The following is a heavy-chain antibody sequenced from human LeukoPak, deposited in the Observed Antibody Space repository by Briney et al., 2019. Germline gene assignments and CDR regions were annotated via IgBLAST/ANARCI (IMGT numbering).Heavy chain of an antibody. V-gene: IGHV4-34*01. CDR1: GFTFSDYY. CDR3: ARGRLARGHYFDY. Sequence: GSLRLSCAASGFTFSDYYMSWIRQAPGKGLEWIGEINHSGSTNYNPSLKSRVTISVDTSKNQFSLKLSSVTAADTAVYYCARGRLARGHYFDYWGQGTLVTVSS. CDR2: INHSGST. D-gene: IGHD3-10*01. J-gene: IGHJ4*02.